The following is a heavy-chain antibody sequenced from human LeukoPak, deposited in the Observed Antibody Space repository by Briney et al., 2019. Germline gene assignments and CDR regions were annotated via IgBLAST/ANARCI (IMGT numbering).Heavy chain of an antibody. CDR1: GLTFRNAW. CDR2: IKSKTDDGTA. J-gene: IGHJ4*02. Sequence: GGSLRLSCAASGLTFRNAWMSWVRQAPGKGLEWVGRIKSKTDDGTAEYAVLVKGRFTISRDDSKNTLFLEMNSLKTEDTAEYYCNTYSSVSFHSDYWGQGTLVTVSS. D-gene: IGHD6-25*01. CDR3: NTYSSVSFHSDY. V-gene: IGHV3-15*01.